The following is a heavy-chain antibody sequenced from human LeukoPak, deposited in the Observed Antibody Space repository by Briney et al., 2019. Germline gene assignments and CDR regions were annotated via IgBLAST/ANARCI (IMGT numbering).Heavy chain of an antibody. CDR2: TYYRSKWYN. D-gene: IGHD6-13*01. V-gene: IGHV6-1*01. Sequence: SQTLSLTCAISGDSVSSNSAAWNWIRQSPSRGLEWLGRTYYRSKWYNDYAVSVKSRITINPDTSKNQFSLQLNSVTPEDTAVYYCARANSSSWYWGDYYGMDVWGQGTTVTVSS. CDR3: ARANSSSWYWGDYYGMDV. CDR1: GDSVSSNSAA. J-gene: IGHJ6*02.